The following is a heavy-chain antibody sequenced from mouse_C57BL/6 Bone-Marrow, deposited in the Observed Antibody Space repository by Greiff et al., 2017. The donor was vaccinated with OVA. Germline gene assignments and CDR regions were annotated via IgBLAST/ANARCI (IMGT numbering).Heavy chain of an antibody. CDR3: TIPFYYGSSLYAMDY. CDR1: GFNIKDDY. V-gene: IGHV14-4*01. CDR2: IDPETGDT. J-gene: IGHJ4*01. D-gene: IGHD1-1*01. Sequence: VQLQQSGAELVRPGASVKLSCTASGFNIKDDYMHWVKQRPEQGLEWIGWIDPETGDTEYASKFQGKATITADTSSNTAYLQLSSLTSEDTAVYYCTIPFYYGSSLYAMDYWGQGTSVTVSS.